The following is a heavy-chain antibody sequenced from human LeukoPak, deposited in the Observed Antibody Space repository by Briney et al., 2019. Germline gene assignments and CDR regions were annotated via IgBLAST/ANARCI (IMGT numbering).Heavy chain of an antibody. CDR2: INWSGGST. CDR1: GFAFDEHG. Sequence: GWSLRLSGTASGFAFDEHGMSWVRQVPGKGLEWVSGINWSGGSTGYADPLRGRFTISRDNAKNSLYLQMDSLRAEDTALYYCARAPITSPFYFDYWGQGTLVTVSS. J-gene: IGHJ4*02. CDR3: ARAPITSPFYFDY. D-gene: IGHD2-2*01. V-gene: IGHV3-20*04.